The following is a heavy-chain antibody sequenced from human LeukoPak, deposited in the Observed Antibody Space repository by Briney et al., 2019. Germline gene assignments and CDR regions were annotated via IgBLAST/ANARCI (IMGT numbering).Heavy chain of an antibody. CDR2: INHSGST. D-gene: IGHD1-7*01. CDR3: ARDLDWNYADY. V-gene: IGHV4-34*01. J-gene: IGHJ4*02. Sequence: SETLSLTCAVYGGSFSGCYWSWIRQPPGKGLEWIGEINHSGSTNYNPSLKSRVTISVDTSKNQFSLKLSSVTAADTAVYYCARDLDWNYADYWGQGTLVTVSS. CDR1: GGSFSGCY.